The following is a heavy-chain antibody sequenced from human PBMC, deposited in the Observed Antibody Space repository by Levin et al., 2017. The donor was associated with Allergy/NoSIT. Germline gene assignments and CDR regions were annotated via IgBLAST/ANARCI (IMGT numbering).Heavy chain of an antibody. D-gene: IGHD3-16*02. CDR2: IRNKAHGGTT. V-gene: IGHV3-49*04. CDR3: ARGGPPNYDYNWGSYRDGYFAC. J-gene: IGHJ4*02. Sequence: GGSLRLSCTGSGFTFGDYAMSWVRQAPGKGLEWVGFIRNKAHGGTTEYAASVKGRLTISRDDSKSIAYLQMNSLKTEDTAVYFCARGGPPNYDYNWGSYRDGYFACWGQGTLVTVSS. CDR1: GFTFGDYA.